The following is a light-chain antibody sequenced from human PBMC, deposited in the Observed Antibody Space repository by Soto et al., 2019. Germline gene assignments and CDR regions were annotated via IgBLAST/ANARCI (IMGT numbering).Light chain of an antibody. CDR3: RQYDSLPLT. J-gene: IGKJ4*01. Sequence: DIQMTQAPSSLSARVGHRITITCQASQDVGVYLDWYQQKQGKAPKVLIYDASSLKTGVPSRFSGSVSGTLFTLTISSLQPEDFATYYCRQYDSLPLTFGGGTKVEIK. CDR1: QDVGVY. V-gene: IGKV1-33*01. CDR2: DAS.